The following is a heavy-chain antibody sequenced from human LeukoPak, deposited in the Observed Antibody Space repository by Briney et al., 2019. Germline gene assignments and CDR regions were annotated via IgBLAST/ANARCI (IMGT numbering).Heavy chain of an antibody. CDR3: ARSPHILTGENFDY. Sequence: ASVKVSCKASGYTFTGSYMHWVRQAPGQGLEWMGWINLNSGGTNYAQKLQVRVTMTRDTSISTAYMELSRLRSDDTAVYYCARSPHILTGENFDYWGQGTLVTVSS. CDR2: INLNSGGT. D-gene: IGHD3-9*01. CDR1: GYTFTGSY. J-gene: IGHJ4*02. V-gene: IGHV1-2*02.